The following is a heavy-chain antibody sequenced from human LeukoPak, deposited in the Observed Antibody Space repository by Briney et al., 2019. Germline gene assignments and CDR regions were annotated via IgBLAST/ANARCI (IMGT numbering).Heavy chain of an antibody. D-gene: IGHD3-10*01. J-gene: IGHJ5*02. CDR2: INDSGST. CDR3: ARGGYYGSGNDFRFDP. V-gene: IGHV4-34*01. CDR1: GGSFGGYY. Sequence: SETLSLTCAVYGGSFGGYYWSWIRQPPGKGLEWIGEINDSGSTNYIPSLRSRVTISVDRSKNQFSLKLSSVTAADTAVYYCARGGYYGSGNDFRFDPWGQGTLVTVSS.